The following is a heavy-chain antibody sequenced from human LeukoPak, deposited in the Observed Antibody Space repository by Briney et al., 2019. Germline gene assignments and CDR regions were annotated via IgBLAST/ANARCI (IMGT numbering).Heavy chain of an antibody. Sequence: PGGSLRLSCAASGFTFSNFAMTWVRQALGKGLEWVSTLSGSGGTTFSADSVKGRFTISRDNSKNTLYLQMNSLRVEDTAVYYCAKQGEGESSDYWGQGTLVTVSS. D-gene: IGHD1-26*01. V-gene: IGHV3-23*01. CDR1: GFTFSNFA. CDR2: LSGSGGTT. J-gene: IGHJ4*02. CDR3: AKQGEGESSDY.